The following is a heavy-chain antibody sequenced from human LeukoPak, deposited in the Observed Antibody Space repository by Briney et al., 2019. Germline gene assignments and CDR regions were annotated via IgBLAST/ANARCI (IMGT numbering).Heavy chain of an antibody. CDR3: ARDRDGYNFDY. V-gene: IGHV3-43D*03. J-gene: IGHJ4*02. Sequence: GGSLRLSCAASGFTFDDYAMHWVRQAPGKGLEWVSLISWDGGSTYYADSVKGRFTISRDNAKNSLYLQMNSLRAEDTAVYYCARDRDGYNFDYWGQGTLVTVSS. CDR2: ISWDGGST. D-gene: IGHD5-24*01. CDR1: GFTFDDYA.